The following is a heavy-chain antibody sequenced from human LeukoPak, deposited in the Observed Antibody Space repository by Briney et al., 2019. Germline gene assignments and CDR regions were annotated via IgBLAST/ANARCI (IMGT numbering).Heavy chain of an antibody. V-gene: IGHV1-18*01. D-gene: IGHD3-22*01. CDR1: GYTFTSYG. J-gene: IGHJ3*02. Sequence: VASVKVSCKASGYTFTSYGISWVRQAPGQGLEWMGWISAYNGNTNYAQKLQGRVTMTTDTSTSTAYMELRSLRSDDTAVYYCAREGYYYDSSGYYFDAFDIWGQGTMVTVSS. CDR2: ISAYNGNT. CDR3: AREGYYYDSSGYYFDAFDI.